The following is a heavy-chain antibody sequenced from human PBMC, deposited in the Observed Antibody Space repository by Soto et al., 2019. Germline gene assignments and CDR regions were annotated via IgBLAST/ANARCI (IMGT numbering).Heavy chain of an antibody. CDR2: IDPSDSYT. V-gene: IGHV5-10-1*01. CDR1: GYSFTSYW. J-gene: IGHJ3*02. CDR3: ARQYSSGWEDPVVAFDI. Sequence: GESLKISCKGSGYSFTSYWISWVRQMPGKGLEWMVRIDPSDSYTNYSPSFQGHVTISADKSISTAYLLWSSLKASDTAMYYCARQYSSGWEDPVVAFDIWGQGKMVTISS. D-gene: IGHD6-19*01.